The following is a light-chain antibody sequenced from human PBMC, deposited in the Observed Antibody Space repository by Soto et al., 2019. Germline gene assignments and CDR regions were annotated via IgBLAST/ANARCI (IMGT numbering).Light chain of an antibody. CDR3: QSYDSSLSVV. V-gene: IGLV1-40*01. J-gene: IGLJ2*01. CDR2: VNS. Sequence: QSVLTQPPSVSGAPGQRVTISCTGSSSNIGAGYDVHWYQQLPGTAPKLLIYVNSIRPSGVPDRFSGSKSGTSASLAITGLQAEDEADYYCQSYDSSLSVVFGGGTKLTVL. CDR1: SSNIGAGYD.